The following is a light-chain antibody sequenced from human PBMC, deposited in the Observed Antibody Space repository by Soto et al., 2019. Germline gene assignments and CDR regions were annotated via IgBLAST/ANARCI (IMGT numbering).Light chain of an antibody. CDR2: GAS. CDR1: QSISSK. Sequence: IVRTQAHATLSVSPGERDTVSFRASQSISSKLAWYQQKPGQAPRLLIYGASTWATGIPASFSGTGSGAEFTLTISSLQSEDFAVYYCQQYNDWPFTFGGGTKV. V-gene: IGKV3-15*01. CDR3: QQYNDWPFT. J-gene: IGKJ4*01.